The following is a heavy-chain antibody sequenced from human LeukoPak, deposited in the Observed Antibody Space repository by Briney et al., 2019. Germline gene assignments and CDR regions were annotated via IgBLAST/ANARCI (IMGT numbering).Heavy chain of an antibody. CDR3: AKDVSFVDYGSGLLDY. J-gene: IGHJ4*02. V-gene: IGHV3-48*01. CDR2: ISSSGTTI. Sequence: GGSLRLSCAASGFTFSTYSMSWVRQPPGKGLEWVSYISSSGTTIHYADSVKGRFTISRDNSKNTLYLQMNSLRAEDTAVYYCAKDVSFVDYGSGLLDYWGQGTLVTVSS. CDR1: GFTFSTYS. D-gene: IGHD3-10*01.